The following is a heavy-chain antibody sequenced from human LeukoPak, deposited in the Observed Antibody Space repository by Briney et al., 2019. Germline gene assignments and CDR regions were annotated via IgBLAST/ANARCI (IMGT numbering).Heavy chain of an antibody. D-gene: IGHD6-13*01. CDR2: IIPILGIA. Sequence: SVKVSCKSSGGTFSSYAISWVRQAPGQGLAWMGRIIPILGIANYAQKFQGRVTITADKSTSTAYMELSSLRSGDTAVYYCARGDSSSWYFGYWGQGTLVTVSS. V-gene: IGHV1-69*04. CDR1: GGTFSSYA. CDR3: ARGDSSSWYFGY. J-gene: IGHJ4*02.